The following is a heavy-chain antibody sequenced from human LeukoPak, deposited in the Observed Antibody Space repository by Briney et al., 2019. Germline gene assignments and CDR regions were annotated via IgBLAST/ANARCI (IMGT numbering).Heavy chain of an antibody. Sequence: SETLSLTCAVSGGSISSGGYSWSWIRQPPGKGLEWIGYIYYSGSTNYNPSLKSRVTISVDTSKNQFSLKLSSVTAADTAVYYCARDVDAFDIWGQGTMVTVSS. J-gene: IGHJ3*02. CDR1: GGSISSGGYS. V-gene: IGHV4-61*08. CDR3: ARDVDAFDI. CDR2: IYYSGST.